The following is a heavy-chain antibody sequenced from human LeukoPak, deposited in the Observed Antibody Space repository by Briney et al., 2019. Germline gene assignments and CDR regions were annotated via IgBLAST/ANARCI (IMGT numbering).Heavy chain of an antibody. CDR2: NSSSGSTI. V-gene: IGHV3-48*03. CDR1: GFTFSSYE. J-gene: IGHJ6*03. CDR3: ARGAYYDSSGSFMDV. D-gene: IGHD3-22*01. Sequence: PGGSLRLSCAASGFTFSSYEMNWVRQAPGKGLEWVSYNSSSGSTIYYADPVKGRFTISRDNAKNSLYLQMNSLRAEDTAAYYCARGAYYDSSGSFMDVWGKGTTVTVSS.